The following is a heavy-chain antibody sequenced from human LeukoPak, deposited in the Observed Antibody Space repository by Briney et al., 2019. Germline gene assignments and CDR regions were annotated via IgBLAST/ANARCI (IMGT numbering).Heavy chain of an antibody. Sequence: GGSLRLSCVGSGFSFGAHAMHWVRQIPGKGLEWVAVTSFDSRSKHYADSVEGRFTISRDNPKKTLYLQMSDLREEDTAMYFCARGNHIYGHQSLHTWGQGTLLTVSS. CDR2: TSFDSRSK. D-gene: IGHD2-21*01. V-gene: IGHV3-30*04. J-gene: IGHJ5*02. CDR3: ARGNHIYGHQSLHT. CDR1: GFSFGAHA.